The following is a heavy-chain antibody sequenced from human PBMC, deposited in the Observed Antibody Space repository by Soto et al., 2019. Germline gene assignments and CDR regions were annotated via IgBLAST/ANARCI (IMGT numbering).Heavy chain of an antibody. CDR3: ARDNCTNGVCRRCDP. D-gene: IGHD2-8*01. CDR1: GGTFSSYA. J-gene: IGHJ5*02. V-gene: IGHV1-69*01. Sequence: QVQLVQSGAEVKKPGSSVKVSCKASGGTFSSYAISWVRQAPGQGLEWMGGIIPIFGTANYAQKFQGRVTITADDSPSTAYMELSSLRSEDTAVYSSARDNCTNGVCRRCDPWGQGTLVTFSS. CDR2: IIPIFGTA.